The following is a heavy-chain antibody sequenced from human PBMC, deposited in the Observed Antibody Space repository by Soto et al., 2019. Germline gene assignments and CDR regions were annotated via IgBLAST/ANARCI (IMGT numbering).Heavy chain of an antibody. CDR3: TAIVGATGLDAFDI. CDR2: IKSKTDGGTT. CDR1: GFTFSNAW. J-gene: IGHJ3*02. Sequence: GGSLRLSCAASGFTFSNAWMSWVRQAPGKGLEWVGRIKSKTDGGTTDYAAPVKGRFTISRDDSKNTLYLQMNSLKTEDTAVYYCTAIVGATGLDAFDIWGQGTMVTVSS. D-gene: IGHD1-26*01. V-gene: IGHV3-15*01.